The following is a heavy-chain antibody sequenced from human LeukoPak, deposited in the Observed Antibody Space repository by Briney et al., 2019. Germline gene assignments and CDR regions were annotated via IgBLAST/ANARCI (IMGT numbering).Heavy chain of an antibody. CDR1: GFTFSSYA. V-gene: IGHV3-21*01. J-gene: IGHJ2*01. Sequence: SGGSLRLSCAASGFTFSSYAMHWVRQAPGKGLEWVSSISSSSSYIYYADSVKGRFTISRDNAKNSLYLQMNSLRAEDTAVYYCARDPHTSDFDLWGRGTLVTVSS. CDR3: ARDPHTSDFDL. D-gene: IGHD2-2*02. CDR2: ISSSSSYI.